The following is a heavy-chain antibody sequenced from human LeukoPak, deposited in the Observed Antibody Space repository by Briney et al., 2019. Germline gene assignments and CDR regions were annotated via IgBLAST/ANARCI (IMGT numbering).Heavy chain of an antibody. Sequence: GGSLRLSCAASGFTFSSYGMHWVRQAPGKGLEWVAFIRYDGSNKYYADSVKGRFTISRDNSKNTLYLQMDSLRVEDTAIYYCVRRFDCWGQGTLVTVSS. CDR2: IRYDGSNK. CDR1: GFTFSSYG. V-gene: IGHV3-30*02. J-gene: IGHJ4*02. CDR3: VRRFDC.